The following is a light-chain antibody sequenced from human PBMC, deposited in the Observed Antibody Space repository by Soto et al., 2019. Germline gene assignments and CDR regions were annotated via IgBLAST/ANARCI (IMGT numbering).Light chain of an antibody. J-gene: IGKJ4*01. CDR2: SAS. Sequence: DIQMTQSPPTLSASVGDSVTLTCRASQSIGAWLAWYRQKPGKAPELLFYSASTLETGVPSRFSGSGSGTEFTLTVSSLQPDDFATYYCQQYENYPLTFGEGTK. V-gene: IGKV1-5*03. CDR3: QQYENYPLT. CDR1: QSIGAW.